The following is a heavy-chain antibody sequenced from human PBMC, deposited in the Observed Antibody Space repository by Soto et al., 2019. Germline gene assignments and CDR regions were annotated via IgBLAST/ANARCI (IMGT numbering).Heavy chain of an antibody. J-gene: IGHJ3*02. D-gene: IGHD4-17*01. CDR3: ARPDHYGGDAFDI. CDR2: INAGNGNT. Sequence: ASVKVSCKASGYTFTSYAMHWVRQAPGQRLEWMGWINAGNGNTKYSQKFQGRVTITRDTSASTAYMELSSLRSEDTAVYYCARPDHYGGDAFDIWGQGTMVTVSS. CDR1: GYTFTSYA. V-gene: IGHV1-3*01.